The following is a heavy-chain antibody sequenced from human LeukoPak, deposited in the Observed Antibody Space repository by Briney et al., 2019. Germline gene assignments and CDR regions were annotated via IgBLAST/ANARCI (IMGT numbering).Heavy chain of an antibody. Sequence: SETLSLTCTVSGGSISSYYWSWIRQPPGKGLEWIGYIYYSGSTNYNPSLKSRVTISVDTSKNQFSLKLSSVTAADTAVYYCARTTDLDRGWFDPWGQGTLVSVSS. D-gene: IGHD1-1*01. J-gene: IGHJ5*02. V-gene: IGHV4-59*01. CDR1: GGSISSYY. CDR3: ARTTDLDRGWFDP. CDR2: IYYSGST.